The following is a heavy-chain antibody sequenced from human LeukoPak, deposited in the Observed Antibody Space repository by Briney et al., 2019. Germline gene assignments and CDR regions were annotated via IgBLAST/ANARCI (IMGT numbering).Heavy chain of an antibody. CDR3: AKVAKYYYGSETYYFFEH. V-gene: IGHV3-66*01. CDR2: MYSGGST. J-gene: IGHJ4*02. CDR1: GFTVGSNY. Sequence: GGSLRLSCAASGFTVGSNYMSWVRQAPGRGLEWVSVMYSGGSTYYADSVKGRFTISRDDAKRSLYLQMNSLRVEDTAVYYCAKVAKYYYGSETYYFFEHWGQGTPVTASS. D-gene: IGHD3-10*01.